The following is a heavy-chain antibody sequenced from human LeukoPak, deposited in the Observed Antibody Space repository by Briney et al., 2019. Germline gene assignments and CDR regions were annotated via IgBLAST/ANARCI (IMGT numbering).Heavy chain of an antibody. D-gene: IGHD1-26*01. CDR3: ATDLYSGSYCYFDY. V-gene: IGHV3-23*01. Sequence: GGSLRLSCAASGFTFSSYGMSWVRQAPGKGLEWVSAISGSGGSTYYADSVKGRFTISRDNSKNTLYLQMNSLRAEDTAVYYCATDLYSGSYCYFDYWGQGALVTVSS. CDR2: ISGSGGST. J-gene: IGHJ4*02. CDR1: GFTFSSYG.